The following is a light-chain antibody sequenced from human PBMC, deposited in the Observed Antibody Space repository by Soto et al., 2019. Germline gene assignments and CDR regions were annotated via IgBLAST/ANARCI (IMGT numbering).Light chain of an antibody. CDR2: KAS. CDR3: QHYNSYSEA. Sequence: IQITQSPSTLSGSVGGRVTITCRASQTISSWLDWYQQKPGKAPKLLIYKASTLKSGVPSRLRGSGSGTELTITISSMKPDDFETYYCQHYNSYSEAFGHGTKVDIK. V-gene: IGKV1-5*03. CDR1: QTISSW. J-gene: IGKJ1*01.